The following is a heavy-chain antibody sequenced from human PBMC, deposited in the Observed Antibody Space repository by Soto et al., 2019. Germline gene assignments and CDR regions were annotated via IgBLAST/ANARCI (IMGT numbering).Heavy chain of an antibody. Sequence: QVQLVQSGAEVKKPGSSVKVSCKASGGTFSSYAISWVRQAPGQGLEWMGGIIPIFGTANYAQKVQGRVKDSADESTDTAYRELESLGSEDKAVDYRGREQRKASRPNWYFHLGGPGTLVTVSP. CDR3: GREQRKASRPNWYFHL. V-gene: IGHV1-69*01. CDR1: GGTFSSYA. J-gene: IGHJ2*01. D-gene: IGHD2-21*01. CDR2: IIPIFGTA.